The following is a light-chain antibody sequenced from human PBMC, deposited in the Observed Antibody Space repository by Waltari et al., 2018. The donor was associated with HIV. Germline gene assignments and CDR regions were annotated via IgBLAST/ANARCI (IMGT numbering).Light chain of an antibody. Sequence: QSALTQPPSASGSPGQSVTLPCTRTSSDAGGYNYVSWHQEHPGKAPKLLIYDVIKRPSVVPDPFSGSKSGNTASLTVSSLHPEDDADYYCSSHAGSNVVFGGGTRLTVL. J-gene: IGLJ2*01. CDR2: DVI. CDR3: SSHAGSNVV. CDR1: SSDAGGYNY. V-gene: IGLV2-8*01.